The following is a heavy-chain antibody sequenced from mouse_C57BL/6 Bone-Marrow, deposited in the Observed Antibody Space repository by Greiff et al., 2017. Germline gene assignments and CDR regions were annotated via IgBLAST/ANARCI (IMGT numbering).Heavy chain of an antibody. V-gene: IGHV15-2*01. D-gene: IGHD1-1*01. CDR3: ARNYYDSRDWYCDV. J-gene: IGHJ1*03. CDR2: ILPSIGRT. Sequence: QVQLQQSGSELMSPGSSVKLSCKDFDSEVFPIAYLSWVRQKPGHGFEWIGGILPSIGRTIYGEKFEDKATLDADTLSNTAYLEPNSLTSEDSAIDYCARNYYDSRDWYCDVWGTGTTVTVSS. CDR1: DSEVFPIAY.